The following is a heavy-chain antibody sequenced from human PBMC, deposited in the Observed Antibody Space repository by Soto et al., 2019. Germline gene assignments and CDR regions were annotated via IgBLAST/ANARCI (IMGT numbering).Heavy chain of an antibody. V-gene: IGHV1-3*01. CDR1: GYTFTSYA. Sequence: ASVKVSCKASGYTFTSYAINWVRQAPGQSLEWMGWINAGNGNTKYSQKFQGRVTITRDTSASTAYMELSSLRSEDTAVYYCARAPLLWFGVLIYWFGPWGQGTLVTVSS. CDR3: ARAPLLWFGVLIYWFGP. J-gene: IGHJ5*02. D-gene: IGHD3-10*01. CDR2: INAGNGNT.